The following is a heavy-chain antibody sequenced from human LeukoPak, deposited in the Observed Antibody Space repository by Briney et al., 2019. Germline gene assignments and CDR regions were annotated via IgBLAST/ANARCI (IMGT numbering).Heavy chain of an antibody. CDR3: ARRVVVPAAPYYFDY. V-gene: IGHV3-74*01. D-gene: IGHD2-2*01. CDR1: GSIFSSYW. CDR2: INSDGSST. J-gene: IGHJ4*02. Sequence: GGSLRLSCAASGSIFSSYWMHWVRQAPGNGLVWVSRINSDGSSTSYADSVKGRFTISRDNAKNKLYLQMNSLRAEDTAVYYCARRVVVPAAPYYFDYWGQGTLVTVSS.